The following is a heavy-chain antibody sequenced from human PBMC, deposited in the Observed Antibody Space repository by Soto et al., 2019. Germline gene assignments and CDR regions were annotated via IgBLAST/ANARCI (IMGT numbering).Heavy chain of an antibody. CDR1: GYSFTSYW. V-gene: IGHV5-10-1*01. J-gene: IGHJ3*02. Sequence: PVESLKLSCKGSGYSFTSYWISWVRQMPGKGLERMGRIDPSDSYTNYSPSFQGHVTISADKSISTAYLQWSSLKASDTAMYYCARSPLPSYYDSSGPEGDAFDIWGQGTMVTVSS. CDR2: IDPSDSYT. D-gene: IGHD3-22*01. CDR3: ARSPLPSYYDSSGPEGDAFDI.